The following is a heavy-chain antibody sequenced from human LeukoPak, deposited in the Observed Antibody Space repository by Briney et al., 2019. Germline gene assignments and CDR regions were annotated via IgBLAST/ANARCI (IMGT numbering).Heavy chain of an antibody. D-gene: IGHD3-10*01. CDR2: ISGSGGST. J-gene: IGHJ4*02. V-gene: IGHV3-23*01. Sequence: GGSLRLSCAASGFTFSDYYMSWIRQAPGKGLEWVSGISGSGGSTYYADSVKGRFAVSRDNSKNTLYLQMNSLRAEDTAVYYCATPYGSGTSYAGLGYWGQGTLVTVSS. CDR3: ATPYGSGTSYAGLGY. CDR1: GFTFSDYY.